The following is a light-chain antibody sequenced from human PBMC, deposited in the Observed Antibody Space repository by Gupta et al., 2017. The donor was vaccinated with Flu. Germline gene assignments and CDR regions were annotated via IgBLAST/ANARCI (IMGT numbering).Light chain of an antibody. CDR2: AAS. CDR3: HQRSNWPRA. CDR1: QSVSSY. J-gene: IGKJ4*01. Sequence: EIVLTQSPATLSWSPGERATLSCRASQSVSSYLAWYQQKPGQAPRLLIYAASIRATGIPARFSGSGSGTEFTLTISSREPEDFAVYYCHQRSNWPRAFGGGTKVEIK. V-gene: IGKV3-11*01.